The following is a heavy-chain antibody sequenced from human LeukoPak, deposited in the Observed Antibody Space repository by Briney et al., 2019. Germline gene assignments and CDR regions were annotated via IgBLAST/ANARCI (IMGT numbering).Heavy chain of an antibody. CDR2: ICHSGST. Sequence: PSETLSLTCTVSGGSISSGGYYWSWIRQPPGKGLEWIGYICHSGSTYENQSLKSRVIISVARSKHQFSLKLSSVTAADTAVYYCARNGVSKASIAAPRWFDPWGQGTLVTVSS. CDR1: GGSISSGGYY. CDR3: ARNGVSKASIAAPRWFDP. D-gene: IGHD6-6*01. J-gene: IGHJ5*02. V-gene: IGHV4-30-2*01.